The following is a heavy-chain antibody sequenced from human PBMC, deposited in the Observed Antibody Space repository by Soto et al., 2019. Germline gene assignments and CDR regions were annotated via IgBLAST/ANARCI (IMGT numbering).Heavy chain of an antibody. CDR3: ARGLRDLQLVFDY. J-gene: IGHJ4*02. D-gene: IGHD1-1*01. Sequence: ASVKVSCKTSGYTFTNYAISWVRQAPGQGLEWMGWISAYNGNTNYAQKFQDRVTLTTDTSTTTAYMELRSLRSDDTAIYYCARGLRDLQLVFDYWGQGTPVTVSS. CDR1: GYTFTNYA. CDR2: ISAYNGNT. V-gene: IGHV1-18*01.